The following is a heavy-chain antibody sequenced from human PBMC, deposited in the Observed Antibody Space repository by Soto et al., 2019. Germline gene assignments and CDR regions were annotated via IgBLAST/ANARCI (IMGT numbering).Heavy chain of an antibody. CDR1: GFSFSTRGVG. D-gene: IGHD3-16*02. CDR2: IYWDDDK. V-gene: IGHV2-5*02. CDR3: AHRPASNYRFDY. Sequence: QITLRESAPTLVKPTQTLTLTCTFSGFSFSTRGVGVAWFRQPPGGTLEWLALIYWDDDKRYSPSLRSNLTITKDTSKDQVVLTMTNMDPVDTATYYRAHRPASNYRFDYWGQGTLVTVSS. J-gene: IGHJ4*02.